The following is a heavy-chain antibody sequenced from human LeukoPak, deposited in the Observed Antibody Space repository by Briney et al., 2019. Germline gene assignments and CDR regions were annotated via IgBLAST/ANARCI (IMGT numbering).Heavy chain of an antibody. V-gene: IGHV3-23*01. CDR1: GFAFSSYA. CDR2: IDGGGGRT. CDR3: ARARRVGDDWGVYYFDY. D-gene: IGHD3-16*01. J-gene: IGHJ4*02. Sequence: GGSLRLSCTASGFAFSSYAMSWVRQAPGVGLEWVSAIDGGGGRTWHADSVRGRFIISRDNSKNTLFMQMNGLRAEDTAVYYCARARRVGDDWGVYYFDYWGQGTLVTVSS.